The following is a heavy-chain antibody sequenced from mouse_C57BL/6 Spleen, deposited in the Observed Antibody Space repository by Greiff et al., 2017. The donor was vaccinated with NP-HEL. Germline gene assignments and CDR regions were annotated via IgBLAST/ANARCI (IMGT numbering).Heavy chain of an antibody. D-gene: IGHD2-2*01. V-gene: IGHV1-18*01. J-gene: IGHJ4*01. CDR1: GYTFTDYN. Sequence: EVQVVESGPELVKPGASVKIPCKASGYTFTDYNMDWVKQSHGKSLEWIGDINPNNGGTIYNQKFKGKATLTVDKSSSTAYMELRSLTSEDTAVYYCARSGYGYYYAMDYWGQGTSVTVSS. CDR3: ARSGYGYYYAMDY. CDR2: INPNNGGT.